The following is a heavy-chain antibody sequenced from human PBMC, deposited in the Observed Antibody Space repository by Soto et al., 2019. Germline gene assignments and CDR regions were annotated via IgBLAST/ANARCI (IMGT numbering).Heavy chain of an antibody. Sequence: LSLTCTVSGVSLTTGGYYWSWIRQHPGRGLEWIAYISYRGNTYYNPSLKSRVTISVDTSEIQFSLKLRSVTAADTAVYYCATPPPYCGGDCYSLYFQHWGQGTLVTVSS. CDR3: ATPPPYCGGDCYSLYFQH. CDR2: ISYRGNT. D-gene: IGHD2-21*02. J-gene: IGHJ1*01. V-gene: IGHV4-31*03. CDR1: GVSLTTGGYY.